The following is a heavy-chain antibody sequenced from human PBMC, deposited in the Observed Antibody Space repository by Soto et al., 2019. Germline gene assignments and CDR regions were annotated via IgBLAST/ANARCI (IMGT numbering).Heavy chain of an antibody. Sequence: QVHLVQSGAVVENPGASVKVSCKASGYTFTNFGINWVRQAPGQGLEWMGWITPYNGNANYPQKHQDRLTITTDTSTNTAYLELRSLRSDDMAVYFCARARMFSGAHHDYWGQGTRVTVSS. J-gene: IGHJ4*02. CDR2: ITPYNGNA. CDR3: ARARMFSGAHHDY. D-gene: IGHD1-26*01. V-gene: IGHV1-18*03. CDR1: GYTFTNFG.